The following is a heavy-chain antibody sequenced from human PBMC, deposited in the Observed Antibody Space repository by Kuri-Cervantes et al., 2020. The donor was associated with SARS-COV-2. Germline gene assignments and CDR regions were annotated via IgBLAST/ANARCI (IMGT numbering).Heavy chain of an antibody. V-gene: IGHV3-11*01. CDR3: ARDSITMVQGVTSDAFDI. Sequence: GGSLRLSWAASGFTFSDYYMSWIRQAPGKGLEWVSYISSSGSTIYYADSVKGRFTISRDNAKNSLYLQMNSLRAEDTAVYYCARDSITMVQGVTSDAFDIWGQGTMVTVSS. CDR2: ISSSGSTI. CDR1: GFTFSDYY. J-gene: IGHJ3*02. D-gene: IGHD3-10*01.